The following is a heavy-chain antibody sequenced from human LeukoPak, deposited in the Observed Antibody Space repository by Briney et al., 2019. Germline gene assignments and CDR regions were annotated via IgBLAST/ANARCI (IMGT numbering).Heavy chain of an antibody. CDR1: GFTFSSYA. J-gene: IGHJ3*02. CDR3: ARDNIAAAGLPGDAFDI. Sequence: PGRSLRLSCAASGFTFSSYAMHWVRQAPGKGLEWVAVISYDGSNKYYADSVKGRFTISRDNSKNTLYLQMNSLRAEDTAVYYCARDNIAAAGLPGDAFDIWGQGTMVTVSS. CDR2: ISYDGSNK. V-gene: IGHV3-30*14. D-gene: IGHD6-13*01.